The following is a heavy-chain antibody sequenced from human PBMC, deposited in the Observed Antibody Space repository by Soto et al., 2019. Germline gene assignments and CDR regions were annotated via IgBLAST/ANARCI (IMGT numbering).Heavy chain of an antibody. Sequence: QVQLQESGPGLVKPSQTLSLTCTVSGGSISTGGYYWSWIRQHPGKGLAWIGYIYNSATTYYNPPVKSRVTISVYTSKNQFSLKRSSVTVADTAVYYCARDPAPWGQGALVTVSS. CDR2: IYNSATT. CDR3: ARDPAP. CDR1: GGSISTGGYY. V-gene: IGHV4-31*03. J-gene: IGHJ5*02.